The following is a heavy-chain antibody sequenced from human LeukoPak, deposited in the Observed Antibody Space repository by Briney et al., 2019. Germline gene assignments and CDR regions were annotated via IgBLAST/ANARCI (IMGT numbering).Heavy chain of an antibody. CDR2: IIPFFGTA. CDR1: GGTFSSYA. V-gene: IGHV1-69*06. J-gene: IGHJ5*02. D-gene: IGHD3-10*01. CDR3: ARESGMNYYGSGHNWFDP. Sequence: GFSVNVSCKASGGTFSSYAISWVRQAPGQGLEWMGRIIPFFGTANYAQKFQGRVTITADKSTSTAYMELSSLRSEDTAVYYCARESGMNYYGSGHNWFDPWGQGTLVTVSS.